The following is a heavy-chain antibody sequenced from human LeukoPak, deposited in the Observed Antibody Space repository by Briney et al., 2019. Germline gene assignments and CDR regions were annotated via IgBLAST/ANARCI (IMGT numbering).Heavy chain of an antibody. J-gene: IGHJ4*02. D-gene: IGHD2-21*02. CDR3: AQGATARFY. V-gene: IGHV3-23*01. CDR1: GFSFTTHD. CDR2: ISYGGGSI. Sequence: GGSLRLSCAASGFSFTTHDMTWVRQAPGKGLEWVSSISYGGGSIHYSDSVKGRFTISRDNFKNTLFLQMNRLRVEDTAVYYCAQGATARFYWGQGSLVIVSS.